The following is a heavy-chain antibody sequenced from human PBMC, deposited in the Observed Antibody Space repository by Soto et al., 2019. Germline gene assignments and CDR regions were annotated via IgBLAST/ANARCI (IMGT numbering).Heavy chain of an antibody. J-gene: IGHJ4*02. CDR2: MSANNGGT. CDR1: GYTFIGYY. Sequence: ASLKVSCKASGYTFIGYYMHWVRQAPGHVFEWMGWMSANNGGTTYSQKVQGRVTMTRDTTISTAYMELSRLRPDDTAVYYCARDCTNGVCYRLDYWGQGTLVTVS. D-gene: IGHD2-8*01. V-gene: IGHV1-2*02. CDR3: ARDCTNGVCYRLDY.